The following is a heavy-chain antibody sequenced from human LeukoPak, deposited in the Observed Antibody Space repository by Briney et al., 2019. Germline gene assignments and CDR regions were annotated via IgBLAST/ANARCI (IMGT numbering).Heavy chain of an antibody. CDR2: INHSGST. CDR1: GGSFSGYY. V-gene: IGHV4-34*01. J-gene: IGHJ4*02. CDR3: ARHAFGSYWSPFDY. Sequence: SETLSLTRAVYGGSFSGYYWSWIRQPPGKGLEWIGEINHSGSTNYNPSLKSRVTISVDTSKNQFSLKLSSVTAADTAVYYCARHAFGSYWSPFDYWGQGNLVTVSS. D-gene: IGHD3-10*01.